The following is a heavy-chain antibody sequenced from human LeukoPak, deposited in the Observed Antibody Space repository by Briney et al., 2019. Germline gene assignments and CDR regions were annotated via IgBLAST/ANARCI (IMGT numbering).Heavy chain of an antibody. D-gene: IGHD3-22*01. CDR3: ASNGGIYDSSGYYPYYFDY. J-gene: IGHJ4*02. CDR1: GFTVRSNY. Sequence: PGGSLRLSCAASGFTVRSNYMSWVRQAPGKGLEWVSVIYSGGSTYYADSVKGRFTISRDNSKNTLYLQMNSLRAEDTAVYYCASNGGIYDSSGYYPYYFDYWGQGTLVTVSS. V-gene: IGHV3-53*01. CDR2: IYSGGST.